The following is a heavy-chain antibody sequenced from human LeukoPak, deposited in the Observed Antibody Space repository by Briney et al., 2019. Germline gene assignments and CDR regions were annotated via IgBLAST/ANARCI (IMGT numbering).Heavy chain of an antibody. Sequence: ASVKVSCKVSGYTLTELSMHWARQAPGKGLEWMGGFDPEGGETIYAQKFQGRVTMTEDTSTDTAYMELSSLRSEDTAVYYCATGYQLLPYNWFDPWGQGTLVTVSS. CDR1: GYTLTELS. CDR2: FDPEGGET. D-gene: IGHD2-2*01. V-gene: IGHV1-24*01. J-gene: IGHJ5*02. CDR3: ATGYQLLPYNWFDP.